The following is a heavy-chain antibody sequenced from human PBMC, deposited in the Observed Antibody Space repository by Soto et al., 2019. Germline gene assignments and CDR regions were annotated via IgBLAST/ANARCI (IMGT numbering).Heavy chain of an antibody. CDR1: GFTFSSYA. CDR2: ISGSGGST. J-gene: IGHJ3*02. D-gene: IGHD2-8*01. V-gene: IGHV3-23*01. CDR3: ANDFVSCKGVYDPYDI. Sequence: GGSLRLSCAASGFTFSSYAMSWVRQAPGKGLEWVSAISGSGGSTYYADSVKGRFTISRDNSKNTLYLQMSSLRAEDTAVYYCANDFVSCKGVYDPYDIWGPGKMVTVSS.